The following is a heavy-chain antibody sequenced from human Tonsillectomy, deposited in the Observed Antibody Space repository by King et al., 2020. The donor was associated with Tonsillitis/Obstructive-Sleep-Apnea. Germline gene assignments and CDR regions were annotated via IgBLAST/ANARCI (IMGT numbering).Heavy chain of an antibody. CDR1: GFTFDDFG. CDR2: INWNGGNT. Sequence: VQLVESGGGVVRPGGSLRLSCAASGFTFDDFGMSWVRQPPGKGLEWVSGINWNGGNTGYADSMKGRFTISRDNAKNSLYLQMNSLRAEDTALYYCARDLLRVGNNYYCSGSPDYWGQGTLVTVSS. J-gene: IGHJ4*02. D-gene: IGHD3-10*01. V-gene: IGHV3-20*04. CDR3: ARDLLRVGNNYYCSGSPDY.